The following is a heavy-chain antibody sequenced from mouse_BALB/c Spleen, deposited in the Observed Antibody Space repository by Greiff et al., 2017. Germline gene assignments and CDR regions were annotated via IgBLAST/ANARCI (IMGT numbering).Heavy chain of an antibody. CDR3: ARSDYDYAMDY. D-gene: IGHD2-4*01. J-gene: IGHJ4*01. CDR1: GFTFSSFG. V-gene: IGHV5-17*02. CDR2: ISSGSSTI. Sequence: EVKVVESGGGLVQPGGSRKLSCAASGFTFSSFGMHWVRQAPEKGLEWVAYISSGSSTIYYADTVKGRFTISRDNPKNTLFLQMTSLRSEDTAMYYCARSDYDYAMDYWGQGTSVTVSS.